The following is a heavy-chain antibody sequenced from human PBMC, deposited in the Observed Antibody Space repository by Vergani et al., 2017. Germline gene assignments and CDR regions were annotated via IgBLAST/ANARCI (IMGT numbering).Heavy chain of an antibody. D-gene: IGHD2-21*02. J-gene: IGHJ5*02. CDR3: ARGRGRVVVTLKGWFDP. V-gene: IGHV4-34*01. Sequence: QVQLQQWGARLLKHSETLSLTCAVYGGSFSGYYWSWIRQPPGKGLEWIGEINHSGSTNYNPSLKSRVTISVDTSKNQFSLKLSSVTAADTAVYYCARGRGRVVVTLKGWFDPWGQGTLVTVSS. CDR1: GGSFSGYY. CDR2: INHSGST.